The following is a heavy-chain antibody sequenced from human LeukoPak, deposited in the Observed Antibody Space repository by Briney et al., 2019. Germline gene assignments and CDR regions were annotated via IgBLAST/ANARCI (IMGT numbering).Heavy chain of an antibody. CDR2: ISYDGSNK. D-gene: IGHD4-11*01. CDR1: GFTFSSYG. J-gene: IGHJ4*02. Sequence: GGSLRLSCAASGFTFSSYGMHWVRQAPGRGLEGVAVISYDGSNKYYADSVKGRFTISRENSKNTLYRQMNSLRAEDTAVYYCTTEIDYREGPVDYWGQGTLVTVSS. V-gene: IGHV3-30*03. CDR3: TTEIDYREGPVDY.